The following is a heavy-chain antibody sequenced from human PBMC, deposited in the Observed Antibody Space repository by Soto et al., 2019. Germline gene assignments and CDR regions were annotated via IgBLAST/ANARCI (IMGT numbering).Heavy chain of an antibody. CDR1: GYTFTSYD. CDR2: MNPNSGNT. Sequence: QVQLVQSGAEVKKPGASVKVSCKASGYTFTSYDINCVRQATGQGLEWMGWMNPNSGNTGYAEKFQGGGTMTRNTSISTAYMERSSLRSEDTAVYYSARAGGSYYDFWSGYSTQWDYWGQGTLVTVSS. CDR3: ARAGGSYYDFWSGYSTQWDY. D-gene: IGHD3-3*01. V-gene: IGHV1-8*01. J-gene: IGHJ4*02.